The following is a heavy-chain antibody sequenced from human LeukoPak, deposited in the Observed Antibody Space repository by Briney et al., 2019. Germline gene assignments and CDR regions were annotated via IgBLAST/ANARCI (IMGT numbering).Heavy chain of an antibody. V-gene: IGHV1-69*01. CDR3: ARDGGGVAFDI. CDR1: GGTFSSYT. Sequence: ASVKVSCKASGGTFSSYTISWVRQAPGQGLEWMGGIIPIFGTANYAQKFQGRVTITADESTSTAYMELSSLRSEDTAVYYCARDGGGVAFDIWGQGTMVTVSS. CDR2: IIPIFGTA. J-gene: IGHJ3*02. D-gene: IGHD3-10*01.